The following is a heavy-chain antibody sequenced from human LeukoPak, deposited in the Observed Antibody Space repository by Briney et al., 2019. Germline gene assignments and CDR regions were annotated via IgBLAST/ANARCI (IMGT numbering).Heavy chain of an antibody. Sequence: GGSLRLSCAASGFTFNTYWMSRVHLAPGKGLEWVANINEHGSEAFYVDSVRGRFTISRDNAKNSLYLQMNSLRAEDTAVYYCARDPDAGTTDYWGQGTLVTVSS. V-gene: IGHV3-7*01. J-gene: IGHJ4*02. CDR2: INEHGSEA. D-gene: IGHD1-7*01. CDR1: GFTFNTYW. CDR3: ARDPDAGTTDY.